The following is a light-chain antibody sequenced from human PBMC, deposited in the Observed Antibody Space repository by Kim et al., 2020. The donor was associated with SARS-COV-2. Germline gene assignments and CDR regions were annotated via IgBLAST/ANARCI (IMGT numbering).Light chain of an antibody. J-gene: IGKJ2*01. CDR3: QQYNTYPYT. V-gene: IGKV1-5*03. CDR1: QSIGTW. CDR2: KAS. Sequence: AAIGDRDTITGRASQSIGTWLAWYQQKPGNAPNLLIYKASSLHSRVPSRVSGSGAGTEFTLTISSLQPDDFATYNCQQYNTYPYTFGQGTKLEI.